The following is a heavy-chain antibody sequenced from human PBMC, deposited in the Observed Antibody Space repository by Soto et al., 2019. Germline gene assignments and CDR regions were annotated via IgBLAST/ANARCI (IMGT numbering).Heavy chain of an antibody. CDR2: ISWDSGTI. V-gene: IGHV3-9*01. CDR1: GFTFDDCS. D-gene: IGHD5-12*01. CDR3: VQGRYPTMASPLDH. J-gene: IGHJ5*02. Sequence: EVQLVESGGGLVQPGKSLRLSCVASGFTFDDCSMRWVRQAPGKGLEWVSGISWDSGTIGYADSVKGRFSISRDGAKNSLYLQMNSLRVEDAALYYCVQGRYPTMASPLDHWGQGTLVTVSS.